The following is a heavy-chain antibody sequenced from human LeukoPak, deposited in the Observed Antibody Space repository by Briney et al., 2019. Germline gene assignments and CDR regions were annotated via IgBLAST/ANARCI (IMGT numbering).Heavy chain of an antibody. Sequence: GGSLTLSCVASQFTFSHYGMHWVRQAPGKGLEWVAVIWSDGGNQYYADSVKGRFTISRDNSQNTVYLQMNSLRAEDTAVYYCAKDAQRGFDYSNSLEYWGQGTLVTVSS. J-gene: IGHJ4*02. CDR2: IWSDGGNQ. CDR1: QFTFSHYG. V-gene: IGHV3-33*06. D-gene: IGHD4-11*01. CDR3: AKDAQRGFDYSNSLEY.